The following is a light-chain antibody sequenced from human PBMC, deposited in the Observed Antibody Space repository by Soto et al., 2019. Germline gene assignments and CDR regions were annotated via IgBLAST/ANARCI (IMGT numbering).Light chain of an antibody. CDR2: DAS. J-gene: IGKJ3*01. CDR1: QNILTY. V-gene: IGKV1-13*02. Sequence: QVTQKTTSLSASVGDRVTITCRTSQNILTYFNLYQQKPQKAPKLLIFDASTLESGVPSRFSGSGSGTEFTLTISSLQPDDFATYYCQQYNTYQGPFGPGAIVAI. CDR3: QQYNTYQGP.